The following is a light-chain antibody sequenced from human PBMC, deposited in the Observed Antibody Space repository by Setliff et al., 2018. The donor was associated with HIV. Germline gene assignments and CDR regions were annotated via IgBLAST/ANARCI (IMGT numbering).Light chain of an antibody. Sequence: QSALTQPASVSGSPGQSIAISCTGTSTGVGSYNLVSWYQQRPGKAPKLIIYEDTKRPSGVSNRFSASKSDNTASLTVSGLQPEDEADYYCCSYTRSTTWVFGGGTKSPS. CDR2: EDT. CDR3: CSYTRSTTWV. CDR1: STGVGSYNL. V-gene: IGLV2-23*01. J-gene: IGLJ3*02.